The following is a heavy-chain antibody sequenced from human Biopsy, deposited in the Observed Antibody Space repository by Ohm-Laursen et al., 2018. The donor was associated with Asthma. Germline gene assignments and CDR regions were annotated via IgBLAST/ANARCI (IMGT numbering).Heavy chain of an antibody. CDR2: INAANGNT. Sequence: ASVTVSCQASGSTFINYAIHWVRQAPVHSLEWMGWINAANGNTKYSQKFQGRLTISRDTSASTAYMDLSSLRSEDTAVYYCARTYFDFLTGQVHDAFAMWGQGTMVTVSS. CDR1: GSTFINYA. V-gene: IGHV1-3*01. CDR3: ARTYFDFLTGQVHDAFAM. J-gene: IGHJ3*02. D-gene: IGHD3-9*01.